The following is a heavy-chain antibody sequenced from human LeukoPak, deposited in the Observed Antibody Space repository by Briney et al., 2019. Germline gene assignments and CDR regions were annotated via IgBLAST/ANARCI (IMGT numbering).Heavy chain of an antibody. CDR1: GFTFSSYA. CDR2: ISGSGGST. V-gene: IGHV3-23*01. D-gene: IGHD3-3*01. J-gene: IGHJ5*02. Sequence: GGSLRLSCAASGFTFSSYAMSWVRQAPGKGLEWVSAISGSGGSTYYADSVKGRFTISRDNSKNTLYLQMNSLRAEDTAVYYCAKIGSGSGYSRINWFDPWGQGTLVTVSS. CDR3: AKIGSGSGYSRINWFDP.